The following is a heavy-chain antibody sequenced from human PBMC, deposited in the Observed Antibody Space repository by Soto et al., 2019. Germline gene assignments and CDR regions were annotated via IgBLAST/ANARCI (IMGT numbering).Heavy chain of an antibody. V-gene: IGHV1-46*01. CDR1: GYTFTSYY. CDR2: INPSGGST. Sequence: ASVKGSCKASGYTFTSYYMHWVRQAPGQGLEWMGIINPSGGSTSYAQKFQGRVTMTRDTSTSTVYMELSSLRSEDTAVYYCARDRGVPASWFDPWGQGTLVTVSS. CDR3: ARDRGVPASWFDP. J-gene: IGHJ5*02. D-gene: IGHD3-10*01.